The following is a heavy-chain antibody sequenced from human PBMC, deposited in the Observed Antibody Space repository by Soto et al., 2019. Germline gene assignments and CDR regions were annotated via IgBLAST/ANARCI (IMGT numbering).Heavy chain of an antibody. J-gene: IGHJ4*02. D-gene: IGHD2-2*02. CDR3: GHITYTTRWHADY. V-gene: IGHV2-5*02. Sequence: QITLKESGPTLVKPTQTLTLTCTFSGFSLSTSGVGVGWIRQPPGKALEWLAVIFWDDDKRYSPSLKRRITITKDTPKNQVVLTMTNMGPVDTATFYCGHITYTTRWHADYWGKGTLVTVSS. CDR1: GFSLSTSGVG. CDR2: IFWDDDK.